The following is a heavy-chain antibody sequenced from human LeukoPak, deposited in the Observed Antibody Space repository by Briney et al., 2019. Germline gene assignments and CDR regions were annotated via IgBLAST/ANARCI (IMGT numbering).Heavy chain of an antibody. CDR1: GFTFSSYA. J-gene: IGHJ4*02. CDR3: AKVGLYCSGGSCSARFYYFDY. CDR2: ISGSGGST. Sequence: HPGGSLRLSCAASGFTFSSYAMSWVRQAPGKGLEWVSAISGSGGSTYYADSVKGRFTISRDNSKNTLYLQMNSLRAEDTAVYYCAKVGLYCSGGSCSARFYYFDYWGQGTLVTVSS. V-gene: IGHV3-23*01. D-gene: IGHD2-15*01.